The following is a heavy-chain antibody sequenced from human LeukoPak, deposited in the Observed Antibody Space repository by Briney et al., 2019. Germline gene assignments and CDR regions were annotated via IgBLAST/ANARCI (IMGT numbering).Heavy chain of an antibody. CDR3: ARYIAVAEEFDY. V-gene: IGHV1-69*05. J-gene: IGHJ4*02. Sequence: SVKVSCKXSGGTFSSYAISWVRQAPGQGLEWMGRIIPIFGTANYAQKFQGRVTITTDESTSTAYMELSSLRSEDTAVYYCARYIAVAEEFDYWGQGTLVTVSS. CDR1: GGTFSSYA. CDR2: IIPIFGTA. D-gene: IGHD6-19*01.